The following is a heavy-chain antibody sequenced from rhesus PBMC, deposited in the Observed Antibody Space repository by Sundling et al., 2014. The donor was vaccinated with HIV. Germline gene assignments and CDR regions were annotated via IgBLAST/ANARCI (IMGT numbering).Heavy chain of an antibody. CDR3: ARVLRGTVFDF. J-gene: IGHJ4*01. CDR2: IRNKANGGAA. CDR1: GFTFSDYY. V-gene: IGHV3-116*02. D-gene: IGHD5-24*01. Sequence: EVRLVESGGGLVQPGGSLRLSCAASGFTFSDYYMNWVRQAPGKGPEWVGFIRNKANGGAAEYAASVKGRFTISRDDSKSIVSLQMNGLKTEDTAVYFCARVLRGTVFDFWGQGVLVTVSS.